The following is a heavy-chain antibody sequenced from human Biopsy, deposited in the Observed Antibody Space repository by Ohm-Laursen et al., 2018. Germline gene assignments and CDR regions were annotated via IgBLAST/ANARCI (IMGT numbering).Heavy chain of an antibody. J-gene: IGHJ4*02. D-gene: IGHD6-19*01. CDR1: GYSFTSYY. Sequence: ASVKVSCKASGYSFTSYYMHWVRQAPGQGLEWMGMINSSGSTTSYPQIFQGRVTMTRDTSKSTVYMELSSLRSADTAAYFCARNTGWYGDLYYFDYWGQGTLVTVSS. CDR3: ARNTGWYGDLYYFDY. CDR2: INSSGSTT. V-gene: IGHV1-46*01.